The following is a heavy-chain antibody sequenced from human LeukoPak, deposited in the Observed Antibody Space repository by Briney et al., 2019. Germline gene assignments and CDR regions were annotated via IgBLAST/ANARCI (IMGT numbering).Heavy chain of an antibody. CDR1: GFTVSSNY. Sequence: GGSLRLSCAASGFTVSSNYMSWVRQAPGKGLEWVSVIYSGGSTYYADSVKGRFTISRDNSKNTLYLQMNSLRAEDTAVYYCAWVSYSSSYRIYYGMDVWGQGTTVTVSS. V-gene: IGHV3-53*01. CDR2: IYSGGST. J-gene: IGHJ6*02. D-gene: IGHD6-13*01. CDR3: AWVSYSSSYRIYYGMDV.